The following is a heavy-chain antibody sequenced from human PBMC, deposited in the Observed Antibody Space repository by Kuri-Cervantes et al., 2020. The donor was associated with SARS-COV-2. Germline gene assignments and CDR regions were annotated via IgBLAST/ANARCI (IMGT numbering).Heavy chain of an antibody. V-gene: IGHV1-18*01. D-gene: IGHD4/OR15-4a*01. CDR3: ARVFSRLWGSGRYFDL. CDR1: GYTFTSYG. Sequence: ASVKVSCKASGYTFTSYGISWVRQAPGQGLEWMGWISAYNGNTNHAQKLQGRVTTTTDTSTSTAYMELRSLRSDDTAVYYCARVFSRLWGSGRYFDLWGRGNRV. CDR2: ISAYNGNT. J-gene: IGHJ2*01.